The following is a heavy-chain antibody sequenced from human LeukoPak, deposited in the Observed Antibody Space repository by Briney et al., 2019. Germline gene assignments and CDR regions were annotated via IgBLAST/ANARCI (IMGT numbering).Heavy chain of an antibody. Sequence: GGSLRLSCTASASTFSSYWMTWVRQAPGKGLEWVANIKQDGSEKYYVASVKGRFTTSRDNAKNSLYLQMNSLRAEDTAVYYCARQYWYFDLWGRGTLVTVSS. V-gene: IGHV3-7*01. CDR1: ASTFSSYW. CDR3: ARQYWYFDL. CDR2: IKQDGSEK. J-gene: IGHJ2*01.